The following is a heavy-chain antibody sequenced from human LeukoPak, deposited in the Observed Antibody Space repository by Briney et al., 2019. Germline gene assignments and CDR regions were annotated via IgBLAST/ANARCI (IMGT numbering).Heavy chain of an antibody. CDR1: GFTFSSHA. Sequence: PGGSLRLSCAASGFTFSSHAMSWVRQAPGKGLEWVSAISGSGGSTYYADSVKGRFTISRDNSKNTLYLQMNSLRAEDTAVYYCAKADSSSWYGPFDYWGQGTLVTVSS. CDR3: AKADSSSWYGPFDY. J-gene: IGHJ4*02. V-gene: IGHV3-23*01. D-gene: IGHD6-13*01. CDR2: ISGSGGST.